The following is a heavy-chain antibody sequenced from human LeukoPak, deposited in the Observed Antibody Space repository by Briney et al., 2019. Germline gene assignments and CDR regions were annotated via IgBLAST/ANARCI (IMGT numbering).Heavy chain of an antibody. CDR1: GFSFNNSE. J-gene: IGHJ4*02. D-gene: IGHD3-10*01. V-gene: IGHV3-23*01. Sequence: GGSLRLSCAASGFSFNNSEMYWVRQAPGKGLERVSVISNSGGSTFYADSVKGRFTISRDNSKNTLYLQMNSLRAEDTAVYYCAKRASGSGTSLYYFDYWGQGTLVTVSS. CDR3: AKRASGSGTSLYYFDY. CDR2: ISNSGGST.